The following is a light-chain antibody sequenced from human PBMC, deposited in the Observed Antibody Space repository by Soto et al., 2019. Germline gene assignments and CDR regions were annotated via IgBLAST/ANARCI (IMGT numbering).Light chain of an antibody. V-gene: IGKV1-17*03. Sequence: EIQVTQSPSAMSASVGDRVTITCRASQDINNYLAWFQMKPGEVPKRLIYAASSLQSGVPSRFSGSGSGTDFTLTISSLQPEDFATYSCQQSYNPPQTFGRGTKVDIK. J-gene: IGKJ1*01. CDR1: QDINNY. CDR2: AAS. CDR3: QQSYNPPQT.